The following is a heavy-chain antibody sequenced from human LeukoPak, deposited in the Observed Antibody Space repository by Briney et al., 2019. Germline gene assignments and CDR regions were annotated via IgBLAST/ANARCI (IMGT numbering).Heavy chain of an antibody. Sequence: PSETLSLTCTVSGGSISSSSYYWGWIRQPPGKGLEWIGSIYYSGSTYYNPSLKSRVTISVDTPKNQFSLKLSSVTAADTAVYYCAREPSAAGYSDAFDYWGQGALVTVSS. J-gene: IGHJ4*02. V-gene: IGHV4-39*01. CDR3: AREPSAAGYSDAFDY. CDR1: GGSISSSSYY. CDR2: IYYSGST. D-gene: IGHD5-18*01.